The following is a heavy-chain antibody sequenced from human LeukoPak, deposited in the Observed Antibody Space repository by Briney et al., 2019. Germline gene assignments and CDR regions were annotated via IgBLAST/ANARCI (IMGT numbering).Heavy chain of an antibody. J-gene: IGHJ4*02. CDR1: GGSFSGYY. Sequence: SETLSLTCAVYGGSFSGYYWSWIRQPPGKGLEWIGEINHSGSTNYNPSLKSRVTISVDTSKNQFSLKLSSVTAADTAVYYCARGGRDFWSGYYSPGEVADDYWGQGTLVTVSS. D-gene: IGHD3-3*01. CDR2: INHSGST. V-gene: IGHV4-34*01. CDR3: ARGGRDFWSGYYSPGEVADDY.